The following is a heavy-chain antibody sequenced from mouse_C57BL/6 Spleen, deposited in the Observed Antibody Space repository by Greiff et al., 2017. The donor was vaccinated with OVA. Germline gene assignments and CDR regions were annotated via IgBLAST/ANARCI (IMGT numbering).Heavy chain of an antibody. Sequence: EVQLQQSGPELVKPGASVKIPCKASGYTFTDYNMDWVKQSPGKSLAWIGDINPNNGGTIYNQKFKGKATLTVDKSSSTAYMELRSLTSEDTAVYYWSRSVYYGTDFDYWGKGTTLTVST. V-gene: IGHV1-18*01. CDR3: SRSVYYGTDFDY. D-gene: IGHD1-1*01. J-gene: IGHJ2*01. CDR2: INPNNGGT. CDR1: GYTFTDYN.